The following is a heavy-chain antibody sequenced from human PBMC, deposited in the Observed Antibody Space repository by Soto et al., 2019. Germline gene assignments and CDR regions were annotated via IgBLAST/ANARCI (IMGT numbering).Heavy chain of an antibody. CDR3: ARDSEYCSSTSCHRPYYYYGMDV. V-gene: IGHV4-4*02. J-gene: IGHJ6*02. CDR1: GGFNRRSYW. Sequence: QGQVPEAGPGPVKPSGTLFLHFAVFGGFNRRSYWGGLGRQPPGKGGGGNGEIYYCGSTNHNPSLKSRVTISVDKSKNQFSLKLSSVTAADTAVYYCARDSEYCSSTSCHRPYYYYGMDVWGQGTTVTVSS. CDR2: IYYCGST. D-gene: IGHD2-2*01.